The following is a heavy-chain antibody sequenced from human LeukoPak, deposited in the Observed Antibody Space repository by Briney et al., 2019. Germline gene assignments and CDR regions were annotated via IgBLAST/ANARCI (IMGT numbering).Heavy chain of an antibody. CDR1: GFTFDTYP. CDR3: VRRTSPPQFDY. J-gene: IGHJ4*02. D-gene: IGHD2-2*01. CDR2: MNSGSHYK. V-gene: IGHV3-21*01. Sequence: GGSLRLSCTASGFTFDTYPMNWVRQAPVKGLEWVSSMNSGSHYKEYAHSVKGRFIISRDNAKNSLYLQMNSLRAEDTAVYYCVRRTSPPQFDYWGQGILVSVSS.